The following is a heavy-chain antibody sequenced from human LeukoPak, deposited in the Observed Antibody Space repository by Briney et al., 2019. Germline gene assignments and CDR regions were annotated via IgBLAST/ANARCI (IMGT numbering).Heavy chain of an antibody. Sequence: PGGSLRLSCAASGFTFTNAWMNWVRQAPGKGLEWVGRIKSKADGETIDYAAPVKGRFTFSRDDSKNMLYLQMNSLKSEDTAVYYCSTVTSRGLSDSWGQGTLVTVSS. CDR3: STVTSRGLSDS. D-gene: IGHD1-20*01. CDR2: IKSKADGETI. V-gene: IGHV3-15*07. J-gene: IGHJ4*02. CDR1: GFTFTNAW.